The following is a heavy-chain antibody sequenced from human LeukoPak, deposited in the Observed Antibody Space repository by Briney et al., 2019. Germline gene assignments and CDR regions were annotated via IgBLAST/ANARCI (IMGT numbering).Heavy chain of an antibody. CDR2: ISNSGST. Sequence: PSETLSLTCTVSGGSISRNYWSWIRQPPGKGLECIGYISNSGSTNYNPSLKSRVTISVDTSKNQFSLKLSSVTAADTAVYYCAREPYYYDSSGYHPYYFDYWGQGTLVTVSS. CDR1: GGSISRNY. J-gene: IGHJ4*02. D-gene: IGHD3-22*01. CDR3: AREPYYYDSSGYHPYYFDY. V-gene: IGHV4-4*08.